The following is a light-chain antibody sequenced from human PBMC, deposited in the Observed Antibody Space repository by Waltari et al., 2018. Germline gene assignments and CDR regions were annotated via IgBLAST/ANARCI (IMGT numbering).Light chain of an antibody. CDR3: QHYHSLPYT. J-gene: IGKJ2*01. V-gene: IGKV1-33*01. CDR1: QDITTS. CDR2: DAS. Sequence: DIQLTQSPSSLSDAVGDRVTITCQATQDITTSLSWFQQKPGKAPQLLIYDASSLQAGVPSRFSGTGSGTAFSFTITSLQPEDSATYYCQHYHSLPYTFGRGTKLQIK.